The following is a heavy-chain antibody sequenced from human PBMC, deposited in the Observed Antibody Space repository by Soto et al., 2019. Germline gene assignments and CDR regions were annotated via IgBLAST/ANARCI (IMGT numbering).Heavy chain of an antibody. D-gene: IGHD3-3*01. Sequence: ASVKVSCKASGYTFTSYYMHWVRQAPGQGLEWMGIINPSGGSTSYAQKFQGRVTMTRDTSTSTVYMELSSLRSEDTAVYYCARASRNYDFWGANWFDPWGQGTLVNVSS. CDR2: INPSGGST. J-gene: IGHJ5*02. V-gene: IGHV1-46*01. CDR3: ARASRNYDFWGANWFDP. CDR1: GYTFTSYY.